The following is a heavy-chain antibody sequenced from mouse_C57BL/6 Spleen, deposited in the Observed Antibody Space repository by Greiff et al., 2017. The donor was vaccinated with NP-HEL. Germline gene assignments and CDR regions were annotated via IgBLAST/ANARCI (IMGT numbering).Heavy chain of an antibody. CDR1: GFTFSSYG. D-gene: IGHD2-5*01. CDR3: ARNSNYDWYFDV. CDR2: ISSGGSYT. Sequence: EVQLVESGGDLVKPGGSLKLSCAASGFTFSSYGMSWVRQTPDKRLEWVATISSGGSYTYYPDSVKGRFTISRDNAKNTRYLQMSSLKSEDTAMYYCARNSNYDWYFDVWGTGTTVTVSS. V-gene: IGHV5-6*01. J-gene: IGHJ1*03.